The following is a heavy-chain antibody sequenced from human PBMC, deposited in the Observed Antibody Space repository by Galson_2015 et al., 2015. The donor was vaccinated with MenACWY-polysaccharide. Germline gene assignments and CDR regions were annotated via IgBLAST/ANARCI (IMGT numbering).Heavy chain of an antibody. V-gene: IGHV3-23*01. J-gene: IGHJ4*01. CDR3: ARASGGSYYRFPFD. Sequence: SLRLSCAASGFTFSAYAMTWVRQAPGKGLEWVAVIGLNGDNIHYADSVKGRFTISRDNSMSTLYLQMSSLRAEDTAVYFCARASGGSYYRFPFD. CDR1: GFTFSAYA. CDR2: IGLNGDNI. D-gene: IGHD1-26*01.